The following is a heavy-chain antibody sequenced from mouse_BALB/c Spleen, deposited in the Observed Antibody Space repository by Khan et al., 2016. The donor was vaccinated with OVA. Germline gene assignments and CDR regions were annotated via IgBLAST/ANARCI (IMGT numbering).Heavy chain of an antibody. CDR2: ISSDGDYT. CDR1: GFTFSTYA. J-gene: IGHJ3*01. Sequence: EVELVESGGGLVKPGGSLKLSCAASGFTFSTYAMSWVRQTPEKRLEWVATISSDGDYTYYPDNVTGRFTLPRDNAKNTLYLQMSSLRSEDTAMYYCARSPYGNFAYWGQGTLVTVSA. D-gene: IGHD2-1*01. V-gene: IGHV5-9-3*01. CDR3: ARSPYGNFAY.